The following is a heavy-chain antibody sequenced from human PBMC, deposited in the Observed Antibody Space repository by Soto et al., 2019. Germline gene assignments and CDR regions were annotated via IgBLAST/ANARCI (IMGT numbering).Heavy chain of an antibody. Sequence: GGSLRLSCAASGFSFSGSAMHWVRQASGKGLVWVGRIRSKANIYATAYAASVKGRFTISRDDSKNTAYLQMNSLKTEDTAVYFCTRDTGGDTAFEYFQHWGRGTLVTVSS. V-gene: IGHV3-73*01. J-gene: IGHJ1*01. CDR3: TRDTGGDTAFEYFQH. CDR1: GFSFSGSA. CDR2: IRSKANIYAT. D-gene: IGHD2-21*01.